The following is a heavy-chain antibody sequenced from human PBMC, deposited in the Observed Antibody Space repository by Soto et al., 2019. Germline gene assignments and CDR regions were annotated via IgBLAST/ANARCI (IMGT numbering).Heavy chain of an antibody. CDR2: INSDGSST. CDR1: AFALRSYW. J-gene: IGHJ4*02. CDR3: ARPRTPLYSSGWYEAVDY. V-gene: IGHV3-74*01. Sequence: VGSLRLSCAASAFALRSYWLHWVHQAPGKGLVWVSRINSDGSSTSYADSVKGRFTITRDNAKNTLYLQMNSLRAEDTAVYYCARPRTPLYSSGWYEAVDYWGEGTLVTVSS. D-gene: IGHD6-19*01.